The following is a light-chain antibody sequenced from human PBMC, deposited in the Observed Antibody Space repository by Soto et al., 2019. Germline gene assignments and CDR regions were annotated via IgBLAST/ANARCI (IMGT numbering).Light chain of an antibody. CDR1: QSVTRSS. CDR2: GAS. CDR3: HQYGGSPWT. Sequence: EIVLTQSPGTLSLSPGERATLSCRASQSVTRSSLAWYQQKPGQAPRLLIYGASSRATGIPDRFSGSGSGTHFTLVVSRLEPEDFAMYYCHQYGGSPWTFGQGTKVEIK. V-gene: IGKV3-20*01. J-gene: IGKJ1*01.